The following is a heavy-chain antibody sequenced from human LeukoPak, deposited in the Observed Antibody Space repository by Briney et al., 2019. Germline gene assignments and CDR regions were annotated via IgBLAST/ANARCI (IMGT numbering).Heavy chain of an antibody. CDR3: ARDDRTAYYDILTGYSPDAFDI. CDR2: IKQDGSEK. D-gene: IGHD3-9*01. CDR1: GFTFSSYW. Sequence: GGSLRLSCAASGFTFSSYWMSWVRQAPGKGLEWVANIKQDGSEKYYVDSVKGRFTISRDNAKNSLYLQMNSLRAEDTAVYYCARDDRTAYYDILTGYSPDAFDIWGQGTMVTVSS. V-gene: IGHV3-7*01. J-gene: IGHJ3*02.